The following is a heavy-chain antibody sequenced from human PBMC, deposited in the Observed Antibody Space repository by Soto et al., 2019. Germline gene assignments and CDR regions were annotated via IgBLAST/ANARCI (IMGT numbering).Heavy chain of an antibody. D-gene: IGHD6-13*01. CDR3: ARTSSWPQDFDY. J-gene: IGHJ4*02. V-gene: IGHV4-38-2*01. Sequence: SETLSLTCAVSGYSISSGYYWGWIRQPPGKGLEWIGSIYHSGSTYYNPSLKSRVTISVDTSKNQFSLKLSSVTAADTAVYYCARTSSWPQDFDYWGQGTLVTVSS. CDR2: IYHSGST. CDR1: GYSISSGYY.